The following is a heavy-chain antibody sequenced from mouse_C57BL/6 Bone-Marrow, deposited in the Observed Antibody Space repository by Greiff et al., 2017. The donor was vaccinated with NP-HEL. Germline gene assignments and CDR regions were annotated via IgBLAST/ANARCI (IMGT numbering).Heavy chain of an antibody. CDR1: GYAFTRYD. V-gene: IGHV1-85*01. CDR3: ARYSNFDY. CDR2: IYPRDGSN. D-gene: IGHD2-5*01. Sequence: VQLQESGPELVKPGASVQLSCKASGYAFTRYDINWVKQRPGQGLEWIGWIYPRDGSNKYNEKFKGKATLTVDTSSSTAYMGLHSRTSEDSAVYVCARYSNFDYWGQGTTLTVSS. J-gene: IGHJ2*01.